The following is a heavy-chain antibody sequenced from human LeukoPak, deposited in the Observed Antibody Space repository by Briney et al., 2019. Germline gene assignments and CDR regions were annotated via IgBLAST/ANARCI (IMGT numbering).Heavy chain of an antibody. J-gene: IGHJ4*02. Sequence: PGGSLRLSCAASGFTFSNAWMNWVRQAPGKGLEWVGRIKSKTDGGTTDYAAPVKGRFTISRDDSKNTLYLQMNSLKTEDTAVYYCTTAPGVYLLGALDYWGQGTLVTVSS. CDR3: TTAPGVYLLGALDY. V-gene: IGHV3-15*07. CDR1: GFTFSNAW. D-gene: IGHD1-26*01. CDR2: IKSKTDGGTT.